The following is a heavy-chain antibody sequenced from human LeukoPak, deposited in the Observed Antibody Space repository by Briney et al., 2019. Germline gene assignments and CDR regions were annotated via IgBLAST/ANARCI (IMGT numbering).Heavy chain of an antibody. CDR1: DSFISSAYR. CDR3: TSGEYTQGSDV. V-gene: IGHV4-61*02. Sequence: SDTLSLTYSVSDSFISSAYRWAWILQSAGMGLEWIGRVDTSRTTKYNPSLESGVTISFDTTKNHFSLRLTSVTAADTAVYYWTSGEYTQGSDVWGAGTMCTV. D-gene: IGHD4-17*01. CDR2: VDTSRTT. J-gene: IGHJ3*01.